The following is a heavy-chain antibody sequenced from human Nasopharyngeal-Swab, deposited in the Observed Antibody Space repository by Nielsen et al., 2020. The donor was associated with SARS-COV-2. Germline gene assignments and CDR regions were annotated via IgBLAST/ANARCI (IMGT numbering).Heavy chain of an antibody. D-gene: IGHD1-26*01. Sequence: GSLRLSCTVSGGSISSSSYYWGWIRQPPGKGREWIGSIYYSGSTYYNPSLKSRVTISVNTSKNQFSLKLGSVTAADTAVYYCARLAIIGAWFFDYWGQGTLVTVSS. CDR2: IYYSGST. J-gene: IGHJ4*02. V-gene: IGHV4-39*01. CDR3: ARLAIIGAWFFDY. CDR1: GGSISSSSYY.